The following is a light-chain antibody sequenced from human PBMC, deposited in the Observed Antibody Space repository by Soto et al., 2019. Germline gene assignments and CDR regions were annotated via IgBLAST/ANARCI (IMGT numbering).Light chain of an antibody. J-gene: IGKJ1*01. CDR1: QSISGA. CDR3: QQYNNWPGT. V-gene: IGKV3-15*01. CDR2: GAS. Sequence: ASQSISGALAWYQQKPGQAPRLLIYGASTRATSFPARFSVSGSGTDTSFTFGSRQPEELAFYSWQQYNNWPGTCGQGTKVDIK.